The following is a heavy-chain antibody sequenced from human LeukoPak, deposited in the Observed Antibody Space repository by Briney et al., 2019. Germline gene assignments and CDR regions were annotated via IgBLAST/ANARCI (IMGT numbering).Heavy chain of an antibody. Sequence: ASVKVSCKASGYTFTGYYMHWVRQAPGQGLEWMGWINPNSGGTNYAQKFQGRVTMTRDTSISTAYMELSSLRSEDTAVYYCARDGAYHDSSGSYYGVGDDFWGQGTLVTVSS. CDR1: GYTFTGYY. CDR3: ARDGAYHDSSGSYYGVGDDF. CDR2: INPNSGGT. J-gene: IGHJ4*02. D-gene: IGHD3-22*01. V-gene: IGHV1-2*02.